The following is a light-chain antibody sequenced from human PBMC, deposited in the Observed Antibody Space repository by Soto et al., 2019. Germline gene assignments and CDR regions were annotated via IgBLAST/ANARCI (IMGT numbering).Light chain of an antibody. CDR3: QQRSNWIT. V-gene: IGKV3-11*01. CDR2: DAF. Sequence: ESLVTQSPATLSLYPGERATLSCRASQSVSSYLAWYQQKPGQAPRLLIYDAFKRATGIPARFTGSGSGTDYTLTISSLEPEDFAIYYCQQRSNWITFGQGTRLEXK. CDR1: QSVSSY. J-gene: IGKJ5*01.